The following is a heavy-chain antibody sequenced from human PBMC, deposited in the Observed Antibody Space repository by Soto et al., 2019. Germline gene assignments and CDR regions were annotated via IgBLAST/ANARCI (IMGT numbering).Heavy chain of an antibody. V-gene: IGHV4-34*01. CDR2: INHSGST. CDR3: ARAGRGYCSSTSCYTRGGAPGPLGY. Sequence: PSETLSLTCAVYGGSFSGYYWSWIRQPPGKGLEWIGEINHSGSTNYNPSLKSRVTISVDTSKNQFSLKLSSVTAADTAVYYCARAGRGYCSSTSCYTRGGAPGPLGYWGQGTLVTVSS. J-gene: IGHJ4*02. CDR1: GGSFSGYY. D-gene: IGHD2-2*02.